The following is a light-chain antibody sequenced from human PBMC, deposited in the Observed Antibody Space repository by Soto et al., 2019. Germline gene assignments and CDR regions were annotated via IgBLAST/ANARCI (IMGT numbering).Light chain of an antibody. V-gene: IGLV1-51*01. CDR3: GTWDTSLSGVV. Sequence: QSVLTQPPSVAAAPGQKVTISCSGSSSNIGNNYVAWYQQLPGTAHRLLIYEYNKRPSGIPDRVSGSKSGTSATLGITGLQTWDEAVYYCGTWDTSLSGVVFGGGTQLTVL. J-gene: IGLJ2*01. CDR1: SSNIGNNY. CDR2: EYN.